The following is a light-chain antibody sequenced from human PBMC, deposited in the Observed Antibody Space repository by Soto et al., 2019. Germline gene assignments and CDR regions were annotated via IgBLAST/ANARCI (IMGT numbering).Light chain of an antibody. V-gene: IGKV3-11*01. CDR2: DAS. CDR1: QGVTSY. Sequence: EIVLTQSPATLSLYPGERATLSCRASQGVTSYLAWYQQKPGQAPRLLIYDASNRATGIPPRFSGSGSGTDFSLTISSLEPEDFAVYYCQQRSEWPFTFGPGTKVDIK. CDR3: QQRSEWPFT. J-gene: IGKJ3*01.